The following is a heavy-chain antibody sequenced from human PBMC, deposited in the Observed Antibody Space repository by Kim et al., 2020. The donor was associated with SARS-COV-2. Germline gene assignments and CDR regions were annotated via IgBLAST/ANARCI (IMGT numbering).Heavy chain of an antibody. CDR2: ISSSSSYT. J-gene: IGHJ6*02. CDR1: GFTFSDYD. Sequence: GGSLRLSCAASGFTFSDYDMSWIRQAPGKGLEWVAYISSSSSYTNYADSVKGRFTISRDNAKNSLYLQMNSLRAEDTAVYYCARSSITRVRTLFRLICRMDVWGQGTTVTVSS. CDR3: ARSSITRVRTLFRLICRMDV. D-gene: IGHD3-10*01. V-gene: IGHV3-11*06.